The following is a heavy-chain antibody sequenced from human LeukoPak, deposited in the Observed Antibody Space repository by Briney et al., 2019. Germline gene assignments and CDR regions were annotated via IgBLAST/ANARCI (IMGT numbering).Heavy chain of an antibody. CDR2: INPNSGGT. CDR1: GYTFTGYY. D-gene: IGHD5-24*01. V-gene: IGHV1-2*02. J-gene: IGHJ6*03. Sequence: ASVKVSCKASGYTFTGYYMHWVRQAPGQGLEWMGWINPNSGGTNYAQKLQGRVTMTTDTSTSTAYMELRSLRSDDTAVYYCARAGEEMATTLYYYYYYMDVWGKGTTVTVSS. CDR3: ARAGEEMATTLYYYYYYMDV.